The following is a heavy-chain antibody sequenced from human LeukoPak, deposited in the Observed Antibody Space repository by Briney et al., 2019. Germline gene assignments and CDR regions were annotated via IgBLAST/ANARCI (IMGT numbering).Heavy chain of an antibody. Sequence: SETLSLTCTVSGDSISSSSSYWGWIRQPPGEGLEWIGSIYYSGSTYYNTSLKSRVTISVDTSKNQFSLKLSSVTAADTAVYYCARGARYSGSYWAVFDYWGQGTLVTVSS. J-gene: IGHJ4*02. V-gene: IGHV4-39*07. CDR1: GDSISSSSSY. D-gene: IGHD1-26*01. CDR2: IYYSGST. CDR3: ARGARYSGSYWAVFDY.